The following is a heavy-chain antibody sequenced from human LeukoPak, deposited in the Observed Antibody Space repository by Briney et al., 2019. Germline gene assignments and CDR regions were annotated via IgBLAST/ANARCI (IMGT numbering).Heavy chain of an antibody. J-gene: IGHJ4*02. D-gene: IGHD2-8*01. V-gene: IGHV3-48*01. CDR3: ARDNLVGVATNGGGSDY. CDR2: ISSSGDTI. CDR1: GFTFSSYS. Sequence: PGGSLRLSCAASGFTFSSYSMNWVRQAPGKGLEWISYISSSGDTISYADSVKGRFTISRDNSKNTLYLQMNSLRAEDTAVYYCARDNLVGVATNGGGSDYWGQGTLVTVSS.